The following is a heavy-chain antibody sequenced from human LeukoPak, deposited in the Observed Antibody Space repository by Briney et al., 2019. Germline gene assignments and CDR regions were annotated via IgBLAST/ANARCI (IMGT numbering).Heavy chain of an antibody. Sequence: GGSLRLSCAASGFTFSSYWMSWVRQAPGKGLEWVANIKQDESEKDYVESVKGLFTISRDNSKNTLYLQMNSLRAEDTAVYYCAKGPAYYYDSSGSSLYAFDIWGQGTMVTVSS. V-gene: IGHV3-7*01. CDR1: GFTFSSYW. D-gene: IGHD3-22*01. CDR2: IKQDESEK. CDR3: AKGPAYYYDSSGSSLYAFDI. J-gene: IGHJ3*02.